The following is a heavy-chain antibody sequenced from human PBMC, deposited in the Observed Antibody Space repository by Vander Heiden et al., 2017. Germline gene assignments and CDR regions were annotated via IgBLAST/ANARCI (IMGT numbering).Heavy chain of an antibody. V-gene: IGHV3-23*01. J-gene: IGHJ4*02. D-gene: IGHD2-15*01. CDR3: TNQKGYCSGGSCYPLFDY. CDR1: GSPLRRLP. CDR2: ISSSDDST. Sequence: EVQLLESGGGLVQPGGSLRLSCAASGSPLRRLPMGWVRQAPGKGLEWVSGISSSDDSTYYADSVKGRFTISRDTSKNTLYLQMNSLRVEDTAVYYCTNQKGYCSGGSCYPLFDYWGQGTLVTVSS.